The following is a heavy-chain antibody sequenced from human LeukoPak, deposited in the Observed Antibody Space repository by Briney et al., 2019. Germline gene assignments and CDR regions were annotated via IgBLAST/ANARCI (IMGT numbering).Heavy chain of an antibody. CDR1: GFTFSSYA. V-gene: IGHV3-23*01. Sequence: GGSLRLSCAASGFTFSSYAMSWVRQAPGKGLEWVSAISGSGGSTYYADSVKGRFTISRDNSKNTLYLQMNSLRAEDTAVYYCAKDSGYSSSWYPFDYWGQGTLVTVSS. J-gene: IGHJ4*01. CDR2: ISGSGGST. CDR3: AKDSGYSSSWYPFDY. D-gene: IGHD6-13*01.